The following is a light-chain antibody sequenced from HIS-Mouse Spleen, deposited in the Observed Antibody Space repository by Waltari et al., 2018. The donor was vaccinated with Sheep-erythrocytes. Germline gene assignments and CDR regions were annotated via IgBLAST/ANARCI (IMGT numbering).Light chain of an antibody. Sequence: QSALTQPRSVSGSPGQSVTTPCTGTSSDVGGYNHVSWYQQHPGKAPKLMIYDVSKRPSGVPDRFSGSKSGNTASLTISGLQAEDEADYYCCSYAGSYNHVFATGTKVTVL. J-gene: IGLJ1*01. CDR2: DVS. CDR3: CSYAGSYNHV. V-gene: IGLV2-11*01. CDR1: SSDVGGYNH.